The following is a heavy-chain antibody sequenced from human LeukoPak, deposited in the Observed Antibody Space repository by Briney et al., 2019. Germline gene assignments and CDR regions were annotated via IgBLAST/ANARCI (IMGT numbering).Heavy chain of an antibody. J-gene: IGHJ4*02. V-gene: IGHV1-18*04. D-gene: IGHD2-2*01. CDR1: GYTFTSYG. CDR3: ARDGCSSTSCYAFDY. CDR2: INAYNGNT. Sequence: ASVKVSCKASGYTFTSYGISWVRQAPGQGLEWMGWINAYNGNTNYAQKLQGRVTMTTDTSTSTAYMELRSLRSDDTAVYYCARDGCSSTSCYAFDYWGQGTLVTVSS.